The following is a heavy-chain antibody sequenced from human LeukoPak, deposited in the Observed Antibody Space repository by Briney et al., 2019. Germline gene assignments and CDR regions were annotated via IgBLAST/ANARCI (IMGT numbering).Heavy chain of an antibody. CDR1: GFTFSSYS. J-gene: IGHJ3*02. D-gene: IGHD1-26*01. CDR3: ARVGTEARIIRNPGSIDSGKTGRSAFDI. V-gene: IGHV3-21*01. CDR2: ISSSSSYI. Sequence: GGSLRLSCAASGFTFSSYSMNWVRQAPGKGLEWVSSISSSSSYIYYADSVKGRFTISRDNAKNSLYLQMNSLRAEDTAVYYCARVGTEARIIRNPGSIDSGKTGRSAFDIWGQGTMVTVSS.